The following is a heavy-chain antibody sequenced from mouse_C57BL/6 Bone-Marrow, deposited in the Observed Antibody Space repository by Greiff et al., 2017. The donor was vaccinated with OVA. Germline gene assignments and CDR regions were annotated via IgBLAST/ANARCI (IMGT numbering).Heavy chain of an antibody. V-gene: IGHV5-6*01. CDR3: ARHEIYYGSSRGGDY. CDR2: ISSGGSYT. D-gene: IGHD1-1*01. Sequence: EVQGVESGGDLVKPGGSLKLSCAASGFTFSSYGMSWVRQTPDKRLEWVATISSGGSYTYYPDSVKGRFTISRDNAKNTLYLQMSSLKSEDTAMYYCARHEIYYGSSRGGDYWGQGTTLTVSS. J-gene: IGHJ2*01. CDR1: GFTFSSYG.